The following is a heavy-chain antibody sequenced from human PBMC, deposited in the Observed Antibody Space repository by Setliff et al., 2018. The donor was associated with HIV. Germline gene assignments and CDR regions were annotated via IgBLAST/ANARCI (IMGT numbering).Heavy chain of an antibody. J-gene: IGHJ4*02. V-gene: IGHV1-69-2*01. CDR1: GYTFTDYY. Sequence: ASVKVSCKASGYTFTDYYMHWVQQAPGKGLEWMGRLDPEDGETIYAENFQGRVTITADTSTDTAYMELSSLRSDDTAVYYCATDRSMRAFDYWGQGTLVTVSS. CDR3: ATDRSMRAFDY. CDR2: LDPEDGET.